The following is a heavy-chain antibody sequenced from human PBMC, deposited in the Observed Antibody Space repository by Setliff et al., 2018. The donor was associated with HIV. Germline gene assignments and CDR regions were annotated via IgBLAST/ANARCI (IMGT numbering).Heavy chain of an antibody. CDR2: INHSGST. D-gene: IGHD1-1*01. Sequence: SETLSLTCAVYGGSFSGYYWNWIRQPPGKGLEWIGEINHSGSTNYNPSLKSRVTISVDTSKNQFSLKLSSVTAADTALYFCAGAPPGIQLLTTTNGPYYFDFWGQGLLVTVSS. CDR3: AGAPPGIQLLTTTNGPYYFDF. V-gene: IGHV4-34*01. J-gene: IGHJ4*02. CDR1: GGSFSGYY.